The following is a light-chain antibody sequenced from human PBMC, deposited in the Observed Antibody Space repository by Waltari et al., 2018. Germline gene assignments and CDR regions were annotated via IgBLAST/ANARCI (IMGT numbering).Light chain of an antibody. CDR1: HGISNY. CDR3: QQGNSFPLT. CDR2: AAS. Sequence: DIQMTQSPSSVSASVGDRVTITCRASHGISNYLAWYQQKPWKAPKLLIYAASSLLSGVPSRFSGSGSGTDFTLTINSLQPEDSATYYCQQGNSFPLTFGGGTKVQIK. V-gene: IGKV1-12*01. J-gene: IGKJ4*01.